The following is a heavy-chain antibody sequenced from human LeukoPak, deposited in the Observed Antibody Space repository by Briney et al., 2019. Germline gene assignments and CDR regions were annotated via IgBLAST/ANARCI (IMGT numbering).Heavy chain of an antibody. CDR3: AKRGITATKEFDY. CDR2: ISGSGGST. CDR1: GFTFSSYA. J-gene: IGHJ4*02. V-gene: IGHV3-23*01. D-gene: IGHD1-7*01. Sequence: PGGSLRLSCAASGFTFSSYAVSWVRQAPGKGLEWVSGISGSGGSTYYADSVKGRFTISRDNSKNTLYLQMNSLRAEDTAVYYCAKRGITATKEFDYWGQGTLVTVSS.